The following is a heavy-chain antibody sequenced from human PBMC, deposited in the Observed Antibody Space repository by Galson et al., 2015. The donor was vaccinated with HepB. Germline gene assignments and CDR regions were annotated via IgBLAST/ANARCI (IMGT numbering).Heavy chain of an antibody. D-gene: IGHD3-16*01. CDR1: GFSLTTTGMR. CDR2: IDWDDDK. J-gene: IGHJ6*02. Sequence: PALVKPTQTLTLTCTFSGFSLTTTGMRVGWIRQPPGKALEWLARIDWDDDKFYSTSLKTRLTISKDTSKNQVVLRMTNMDPVDTATYYCARIGAGYGMDVRGQGTTVTVSS. V-gene: IGHV2-70*04. CDR3: ARIGAGYGMDV.